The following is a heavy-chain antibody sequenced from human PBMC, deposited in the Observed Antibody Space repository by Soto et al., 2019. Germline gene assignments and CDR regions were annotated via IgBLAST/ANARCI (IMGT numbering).Heavy chain of an antibody. CDR2: INPSGGST. CDR3: ARWGPRDAFDI. D-gene: IGHD1-26*01. CDR1: GYTFPSYY. J-gene: IGHJ3*02. V-gene: IGHV1-46*03. Sequence: GASVKVSCKASGYTFPSYYMHWVRQAPGQGLEWMGIINPSGGSTSYAQKFQGRVTMTRDTSTSTVYMELSSLRSEDTAVYYCARWGPRDAFDIWGQGTMVTVSS.